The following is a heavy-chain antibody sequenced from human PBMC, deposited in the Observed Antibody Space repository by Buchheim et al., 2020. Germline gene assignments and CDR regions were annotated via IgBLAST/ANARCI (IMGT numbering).Heavy chain of an antibody. CDR3: ASDRTSRRFFYYAMDD. CDR1: GDIFSTYD. CDR2: IIPSFGSP. D-gene: IGHD1-14*01. J-gene: IGHJ6*02. V-gene: IGHV1-69*06. Sequence: QVQLVQSGAEVKKPGSSVKVSCMTSGDIFSTYDGVSWVRQAPGQGLEWMGGIIPSFGSPSYAQKFHGRVTITADKSTSTVYLELTSLRSEDTSVYFCASDRTSRRFFYYAMDDWSQG.